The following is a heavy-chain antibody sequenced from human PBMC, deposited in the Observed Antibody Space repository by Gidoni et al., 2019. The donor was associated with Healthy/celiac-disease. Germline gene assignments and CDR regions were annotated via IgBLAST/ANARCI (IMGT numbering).Heavy chain of an antibody. CDR3: AREYGGYCSGGSCYPADY. CDR1: GFPFSSYS. CDR2: ISSSSSYI. Sequence: EVQLVESGGGLVKPGGSLRLSCAASGFPFSSYSMNWVRQAPGKGLEWVSSISSSSSYIYYADSVKGRFTISRDNAKNSLYLQMNSLRAEDTAVYYCAREYGGYCSGGSCYPADYWGQGTLVTVSS. D-gene: IGHD2-15*01. J-gene: IGHJ4*02. V-gene: IGHV3-21*01.